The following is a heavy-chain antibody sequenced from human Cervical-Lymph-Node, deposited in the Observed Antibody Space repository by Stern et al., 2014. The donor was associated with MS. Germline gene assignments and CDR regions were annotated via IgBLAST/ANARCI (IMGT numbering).Heavy chain of an antibody. CDR2: VYPVDSDT. Sequence: EVQLVESGAEVKKPGESLKISCKTSGFTFSTYWIGWVRQMPGKGLECMGIVYPVDSDTRYNPSFEGQVTISVDKSTTTAYLQWNSLKAADTAMYYDFWGQGTQVTVSS. CDR1: GFTFSTYW. J-gene: IGHJ4*02. CDR3: F. V-gene: IGHV5-51*01.